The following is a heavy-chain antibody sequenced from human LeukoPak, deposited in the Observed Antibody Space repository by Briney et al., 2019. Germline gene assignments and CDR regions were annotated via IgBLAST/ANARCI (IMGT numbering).Heavy chain of an antibody. CDR2: ISAYNGNT. CDR3: ARANFYDSSGRYFYCGMDV. CDR1: GDTFSSYG. Sequence: GASVKVSCKASGDTFSSYGISWVRQAPGQGLEWMGWISAYNGNTNYAQKLQGRVTMTTDTSTSTAYMELSSLRSEDTAVYYCARANFYDSSGRYFYCGMDVWGQGTTVTVSS. D-gene: IGHD3-22*01. V-gene: IGHV1-18*01. J-gene: IGHJ6*02.